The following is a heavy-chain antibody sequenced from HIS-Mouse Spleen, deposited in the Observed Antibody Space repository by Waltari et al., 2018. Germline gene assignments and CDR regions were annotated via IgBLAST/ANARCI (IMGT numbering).Heavy chain of an antibody. J-gene: IGHJ2*01. CDR1: GFPFSSYW. D-gene: IGHD6-13*01. CDR2: IYYSGST. CDR3: AREIPYSSSWYDWYFDL. Sequence: VQLVESGGGLVQPGGSLRLSCAASGFPFSSYWMHWVRQAPGKGLEGIGSIYYSGSTYYNPSLKSRVTISVDTSKNQFSLKLSSVTAADTAVYYCAREIPYSSSWYDWYFDLWGRGTLVTVSS. V-gene: IGHV4-39*07.